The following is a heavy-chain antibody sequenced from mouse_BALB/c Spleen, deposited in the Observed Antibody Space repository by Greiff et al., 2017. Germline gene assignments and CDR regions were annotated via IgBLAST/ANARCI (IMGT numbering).Heavy chain of an antibody. D-gene: IGHD2-1*01. CDR2: ISDGGSYT. CDR1: GFSFSDYY. CDR3: ARGGNYNFDY. Sequence: EVKLMESGGGLVKPGGSLKLSCAASGFSFSDYYMYWVRQTPEKRLEWVATISDGGSYTYYPESVKGRFTISRDNAKNNLYLQMSSLESEDTAMYYCARGGNYNFDYWGQGTTLTVSS. J-gene: IGHJ2*01. V-gene: IGHV5-4*02.